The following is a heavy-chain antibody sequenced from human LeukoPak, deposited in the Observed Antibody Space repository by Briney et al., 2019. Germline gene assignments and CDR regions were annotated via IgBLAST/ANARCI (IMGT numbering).Heavy chain of an antibody. Sequence: GASVKVSCKASGYTFTSYYMHWVRQAPGQGLEWMGWINPNSGGTNYAQKFQGRVTMTRDTSISTAYMELSRLRSDDTAVYYCARVQYSSSRGTFDIWGQGTMVTVSS. V-gene: IGHV1-2*02. CDR3: ARVQYSSSRGTFDI. J-gene: IGHJ3*02. D-gene: IGHD6-13*01. CDR2: INPNSGGT. CDR1: GYTFTSYY.